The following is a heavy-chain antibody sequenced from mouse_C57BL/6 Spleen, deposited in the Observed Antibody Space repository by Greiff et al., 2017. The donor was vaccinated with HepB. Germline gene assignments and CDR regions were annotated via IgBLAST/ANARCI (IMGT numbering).Heavy chain of an antibody. Sequence: VQGVESGPELVKPGASVKISCKASGNAFSSSWMNWVKQRPGKGLEWIGRIYPGDGDTNYNGKFKGKATLTADKSSSTAYMQLSSLTSEDSAVYFCGRSDNWDVGYFDGWGTGNTFTVSS. J-gene: IGHJ1*03. CDR1: GNAFSSSW. V-gene: IGHV1-82*01. CDR2: IYPGDGDT. D-gene: IGHD4-1*01. CDR3: GRSDNWDVGYFDG.